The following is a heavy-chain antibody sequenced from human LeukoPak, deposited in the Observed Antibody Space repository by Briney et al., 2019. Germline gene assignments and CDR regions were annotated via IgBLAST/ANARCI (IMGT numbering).Heavy chain of an antibody. CDR3: ARDTFQPGLIDS. Sequence: GGSLRLSCAASGFTFSRYAMNWVRPAPGKGLEWVSYINTDSSDIHYADSVKGRFTISRDNARNTLYLQLSSLRAEDSGVYYCARDTFQPGLIDSWGQGTLVTVSS. D-gene: IGHD2-2*01. CDR2: INTDSSDI. CDR1: GFTFSRYA. V-gene: IGHV3-21*05. J-gene: IGHJ4*02.